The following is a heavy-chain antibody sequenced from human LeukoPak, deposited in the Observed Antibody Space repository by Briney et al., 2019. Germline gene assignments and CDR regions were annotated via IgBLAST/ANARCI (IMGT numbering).Heavy chain of an antibody. CDR1: GFTVSSNY. CDR3: ARSGGYYDSSGYYISR. V-gene: IGHV3-66*02. D-gene: IGHD3-22*01. J-gene: IGHJ4*02. Sequence: GGSLRLSCAASGFTVSSNYMSWVRQAPGKGLEWVSVIYSGGSTYYADSVKGRFTISRDNPKNTLYLQMNSLRAEDTAVYYCARSGGYYDSSGYYISRWGQGTLVTVSS. CDR2: IYSGGST.